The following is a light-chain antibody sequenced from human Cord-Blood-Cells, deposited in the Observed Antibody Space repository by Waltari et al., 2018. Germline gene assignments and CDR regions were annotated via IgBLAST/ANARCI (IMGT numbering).Light chain of an antibody. V-gene: IGKV3-11*01. CDR2: EAS. CDR1: QSVSSY. J-gene: IGKJ4*01. Sequence: FVLTQSPATLSLSPGERATLSCRASQSVSSYLAWYQQKPGQAPRLLIYEASNGATGIPARFSGSGSGTDFTLTSSSLEPEDFAVYYCQQRSNFLTFGGGTKVEIK. CDR3: QQRSNFLT.